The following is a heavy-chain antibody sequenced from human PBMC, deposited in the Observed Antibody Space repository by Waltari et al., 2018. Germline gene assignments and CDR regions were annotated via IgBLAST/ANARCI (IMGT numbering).Heavy chain of an antibody. CDR2: IYHSWSS. V-gene: IGHV4-38-2*01. J-gene: IGHJ4*02. D-gene: IGHD2-2*01. CDR3: VRVVPANYFDY. CDR1: GYSISTVYY. Sequence: QVQLQESGPGLVKPSETLSLTCAVSGYSISTVYYWGWIRQPPGKGLEWLGSIYHSWSSYSNPSLKSRVTISVDTSKNQFSLKLSSVTAADTAVYYCVRVVPANYFDYWGQGTLVTVSS.